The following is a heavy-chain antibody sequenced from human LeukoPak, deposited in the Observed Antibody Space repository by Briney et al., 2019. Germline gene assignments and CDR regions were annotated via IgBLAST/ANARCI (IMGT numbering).Heavy chain of an antibody. CDR2: ISGSGGST. J-gene: IGHJ4*02. V-gene: IGHV3-23*01. CDR3: AKDLKYQLLPY. CDR1: GFTFSTYA. D-gene: IGHD2-2*01. Sequence: GGSLRLSCAASGFTFSTYAMSWVRQAPGKGLEWVSAISGSGGSTYYADSVKGRFTISRDNSKNTLYLQMNSPRAEDTAVYYCAKDLKYQLLPYWGQGTLVTVSS.